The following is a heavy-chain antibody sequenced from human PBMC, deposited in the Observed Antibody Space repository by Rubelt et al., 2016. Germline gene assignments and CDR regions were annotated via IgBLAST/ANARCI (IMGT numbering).Heavy chain of an antibody. CDR2: IYPGDSDT. D-gene: IGHD2-21*01. J-gene: IGHJ5*02. CDR3: ARLSSVVRELDP. V-gene: IGHV5-51*01. Sequence: IYPGDSDTRYSPSFQGQVTISADKSISTAYLQWSSLKASDTAMYYCARLSSVVRELDPWGQGTLVTVSS.